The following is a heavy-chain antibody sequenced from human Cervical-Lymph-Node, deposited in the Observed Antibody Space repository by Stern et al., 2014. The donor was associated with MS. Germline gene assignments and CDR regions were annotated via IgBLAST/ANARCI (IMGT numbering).Heavy chain of an antibody. Sequence: VQLLESGAEVKKPGASVKVSCKASGYTFTSNGISWARQPPGQGIELMGWVSTYNGNTNEAQKLQGRVTMTTDTSTSTAYMERRSLRSDDTAVYYCARGFLGVRCSSTSCYDTDYWGQGTLVTVSS. J-gene: IGHJ4*02. V-gene: IGHV1-18*01. CDR1: GYTFTSNG. CDR2: VSTYNGNT. CDR3: ARGFLGVRCSSTSCYDTDY. D-gene: IGHD2-2*01.